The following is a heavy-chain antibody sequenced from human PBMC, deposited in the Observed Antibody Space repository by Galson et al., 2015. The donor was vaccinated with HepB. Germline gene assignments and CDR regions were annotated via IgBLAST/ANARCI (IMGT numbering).Heavy chain of an antibody. CDR1: GGTFSSYA. Sequence: SVKVSCKASGGTFSSYAISWVRQAPGQGLEWMGRIIPILGIANYAQKFQGRVTITADKSTSTAYMELSSLRSEDTAVYYCARDNRAGQTPVDYWGQGTLVTVSS. CDR3: ARDNRAGQTPVDY. D-gene: IGHD2-2*01. V-gene: IGHV1-69*04. CDR2: IIPILGIA. J-gene: IGHJ4*02.